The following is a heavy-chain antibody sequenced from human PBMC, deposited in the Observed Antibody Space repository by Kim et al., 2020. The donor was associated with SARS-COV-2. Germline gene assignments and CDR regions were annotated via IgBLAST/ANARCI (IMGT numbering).Heavy chain of an antibody. J-gene: IGHJ4*02. Sequence: SGPTLVNPTQTLTLTCTFSGFSLSTRGMCVSWIRQPPGKALEWLARIDWDDDKFYSTSMKTRLTISKDTSKNQVALSMTNMDPVDTGTYYCARIRCDCSRRSCQAAYFDYWGQGTLVTVSS. CDR3: ARIRCDCSRRSCQAAYFDY. V-gene: IGHV2-70*17. CDR2: IDWDDDK. CDR1: GFSLSTRGMC. D-gene: IGHD2-2*01.